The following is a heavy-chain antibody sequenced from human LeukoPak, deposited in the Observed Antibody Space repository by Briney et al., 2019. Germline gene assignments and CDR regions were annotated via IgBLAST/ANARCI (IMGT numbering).Heavy chain of an antibody. CDR1: GYTFTSYD. J-gene: IGHJ3*02. D-gene: IGHD4-17*01. Sequence: SVKVSCKASGYTFTSYDINWVRQATGQGLEWMGWMNPNSGNTGYAQKFQGRVTITRNTSISTAYMELSSLRSEDTAVYYCARLIIYYCDYGVGAFDIWGQGTMVTVSS. CDR3: ARLIIYYCDYGVGAFDI. CDR2: MNPNSGNT. V-gene: IGHV1-8*03.